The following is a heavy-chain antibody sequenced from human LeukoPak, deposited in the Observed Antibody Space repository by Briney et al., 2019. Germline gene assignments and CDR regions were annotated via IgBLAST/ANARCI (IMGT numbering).Heavy chain of an antibody. D-gene: IGHD2-2*01. CDR1: GYTFSSHG. CDR2: INPNSGGT. J-gene: IGHJ3*02. Sequence: ASVKVSCKTSGYTFSSHGISWVRQAPGQGLEWMGWINPNSGGTYFAQKFQGRVTMTRDTSISTAYMELSRLRSDDTAVYYCASKGAGYCRSTNCQGAFDIWGQGTMVSVSS. CDR3: ASKGAGYCRSTNCQGAFDI. V-gene: IGHV1-2*02.